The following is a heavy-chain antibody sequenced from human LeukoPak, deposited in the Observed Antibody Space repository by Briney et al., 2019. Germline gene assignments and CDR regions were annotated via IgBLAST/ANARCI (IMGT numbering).Heavy chain of an antibody. D-gene: IGHD3-10*01. J-gene: IGHJ4*02. CDR2: ISGSGDST. CDR3: VKEIRGSGLFDY. V-gene: IGHV3-23*01. Sequence: GGSLRLSCAASGFTFNKYAMNWVRQAPGKGLEGAAAISGSGDSTWYRDSVKGRFTISRDNPKNTLWLQMNSLRAEDTAVYYCVKEIRGSGLFDYWGQGTLVTVSS. CDR1: GFTFNKYA.